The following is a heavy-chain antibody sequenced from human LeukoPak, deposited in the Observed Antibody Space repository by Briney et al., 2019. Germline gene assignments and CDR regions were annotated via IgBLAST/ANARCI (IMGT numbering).Heavy chain of an antibody. CDR1: GGSISSSSYY. CDR3: ARRPIVVVPAAIRGDLDYYYYYMDV. Sequence: SETLSLTCTVSGGSISSSSYYWGWIRQPPGKGLEWIGSIYYSGSTYYNPSLKSRVIISVDTSKNQFSLKLSSVTAADTAVYYCARRPIVVVPAAIRGDLDYYYYYMDVWGKGTTVTVSS. J-gene: IGHJ6*03. D-gene: IGHD2-2*02. CDR2: IYYSGST. V-gene: IGHV4-39*01.